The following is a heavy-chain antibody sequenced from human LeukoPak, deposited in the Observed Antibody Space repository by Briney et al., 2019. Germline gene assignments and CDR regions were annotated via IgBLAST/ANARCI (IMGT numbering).Heavy chain of an antibody. J-gene: IGHJ4*02. CDR3: ARGYDSSGYPFDY. CDR2: MNPRSGNT. CDR1: GYTFTSYD. Sequence: ASVKVSCKASGYTFTSYDLNWVRQATGQGLEWMGWMNPRSGNTGYAQKFQGRVTITRNTSISTAYMELNSLRSEDTAVYYCARGYDSSGYPFDYWGQGTLVTVSS. D-gene: IGHD3-22*01. V-gene: IGHV1-8*03.